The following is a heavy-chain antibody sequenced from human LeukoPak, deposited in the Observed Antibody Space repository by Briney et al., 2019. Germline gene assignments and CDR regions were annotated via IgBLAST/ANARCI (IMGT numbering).Heavy chain of an antibody. V-gene: IGHV1-2*02. J-gene: IGHJ5*02. D-gene: IGHD2-15*01. Sequence: GASVKVSCKASGYTFTGYYMHWVRQAPGQGLEWMGWINPNSGGTNYAQKFQGRVTMTRDTSISTAYMELSRLRSDDTAVYYCARDGEVVVVAARDNWFDPWGEGTLVTVSS. CDR2: INPNSGGT. CDR3: ARDGEVVVVAARDNWFDP. CDR1: GYTFTGYY.